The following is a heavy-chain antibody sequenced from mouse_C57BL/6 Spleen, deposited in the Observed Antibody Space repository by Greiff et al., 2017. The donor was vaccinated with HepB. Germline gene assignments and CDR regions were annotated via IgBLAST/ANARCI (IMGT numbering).Heavy chain of an antibody. V-gene: IGHV1-58*01. CDR3: QLGREGYYFDY. CDR1: GYTFTSYG. CDR2: IYIGNGYT. D-gene: IGHD4-1*02. J-gene: IGHJ2*01. Sequence: VQLQQSGAELVRPGSSVKMSCKTSGYTFTSYGINWVKQRPGQGLGWIGYIYIGNGYTEYNEKFKGKATLTSDTSSSTAYMQLSSLTSEDSASYFFQLGREGYYFDYWGQGTTLTVSS.